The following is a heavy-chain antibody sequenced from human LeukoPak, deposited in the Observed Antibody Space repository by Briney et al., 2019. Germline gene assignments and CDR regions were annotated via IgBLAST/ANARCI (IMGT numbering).Heavy chain of an antibody. CDR2: IYTSGST. V-gene: IGHV4-61*02. Sequence: SQTLSLTCTVSGGSISSGSYYWSWIRQPAGKGLEWIGRIYTSGSTNYNPSLKSRVTISVDTSKNQFSLKLSSVTAADTAVYYCAASFSSPAPSGYWGQGTLVTVSS. D-gene: IGHD2/OR15-2a*01. CDR3: AASFSSPAPSGY. CDR1: GGSISSGSYY. J-gene: IGHJ4*02.